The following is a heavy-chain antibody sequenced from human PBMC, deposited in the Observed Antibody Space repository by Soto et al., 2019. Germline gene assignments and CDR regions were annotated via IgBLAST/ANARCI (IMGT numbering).Heavy chain of an antibody. CDR1: GYTFTDYD. CDR2: MNPNSGET. CDR3: ARVAVAARPRWYNWFDP. D-gene: IGHD2-15*01. J-gene: IGHJ5*02. V-gene: IGHV1-8*01. Sequence: QEQLVQSGAEVKKPGASVKVSCKTSGYTFTDYDINWVRQATGQGLECIGWMNPNSGETGYAQKFQGIVTMTRSASLSTAYLELSSLRSEDTAVYYCARVAVAARPRWYNWFDPWGQGTLVTVSS.